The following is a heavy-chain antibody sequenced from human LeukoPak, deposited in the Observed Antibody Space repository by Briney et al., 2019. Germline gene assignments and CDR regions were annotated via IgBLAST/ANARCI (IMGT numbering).Heavy chain of an antibody. CDR1: GVSISSYY. CDR3: ARDRFGEPIDY. V-gene: IGHV4-59*01. CDR2: IYYSGST. J-gene: IGHJ4*02. D-gene: IGHD3-10*01. Sequence: PSETLSLTCTVSGVSISSYYWSWIRQPPGKGLEWIGYIYYSGSTNYNPSLKSRVTISVDTSKNQFSLKLSSVTAADTAVYYCARDRFGEPIDYWGQGTLVTVSS.